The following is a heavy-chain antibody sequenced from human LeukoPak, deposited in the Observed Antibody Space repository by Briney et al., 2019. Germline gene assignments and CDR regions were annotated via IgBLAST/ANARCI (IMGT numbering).Heavy chain of an antibody. J-gene: IGHJ5*02. D-gene: IGHD3-10*01. CDR2: IIPIFGTA. CDR3: ARDGSGSYYSDPGGA. CDR1: GGTFSSYA. V-gene: IGHV1-69*13. Sequence: GASVKVSFKASGGTFSSYAISWVRQAPGQGLEWMGGIIPIFGTANYAQKFQGRVTITADESTSTAYMELSSLRSEDTAVYYCARDGSGSYYSDPGGAWGQGTLVTVSS.